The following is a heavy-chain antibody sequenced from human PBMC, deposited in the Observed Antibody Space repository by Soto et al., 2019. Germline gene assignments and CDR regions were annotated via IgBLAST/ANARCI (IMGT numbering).Heavy chain of an antibody. CDR2: ISSYNDNT. D-gene: IGHD3-10*01. J-gene: IGHJ6*02. Sequence: QVQLVQSGAEVKKPGASVKVSCKASGYTFTSYSISWVRQAPGQGLEWMGWISSYNDNTNYAQNLQGRVTMTTDTSRSTAYMELSSLRSDDTAVYYCARDHYYVSGTLYDYGMDVWGHGTTVTVSS. V-gene: IGHV1-18*04. CDR3: ARDHYYVSGTLYDYGMDV. CDR1: GYTFTSYS.